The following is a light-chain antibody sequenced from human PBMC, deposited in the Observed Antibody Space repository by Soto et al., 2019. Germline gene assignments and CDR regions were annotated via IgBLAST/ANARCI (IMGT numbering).Light chain of an antibody. J-gene: IGKJ1*01. CDR3: QQYGSSPVT. V-gene: IGKV3-20*01. CDR1: QSVSSNY. CDR2: GAS. Sequence: EIVLTQSPGTLSLSPGGRATLSCRASQSVSSNYLAWYQQKPGQAPRLLIYGASSRATGIPDRFSGRGSGTDFTLTISRLEPEDFAVYYCQQYGSSPVTFGLGTK.